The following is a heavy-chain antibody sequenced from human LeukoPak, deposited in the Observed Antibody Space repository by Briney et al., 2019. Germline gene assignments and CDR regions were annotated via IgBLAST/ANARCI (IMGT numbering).Heavy chain of an antibody. CDR2: IYSSGST. D-gene: IGHD6-19*01. Sequence: PGGSLRLSCAVSGFSVSSNYMSWIRQPPGRGLEWIGYIYSSGSTEYNPGLKSRVTISMDPSKNQFSLKLRSVTAADTAVYFCAKEHMAVTGYFDGWGKGTLVSVSS. CDR3: AKEHMAVTGYFDG. V-gene: IGHV4-59*02. J-gene: IGHJ4*02. CDR1: GFSVSSNY.